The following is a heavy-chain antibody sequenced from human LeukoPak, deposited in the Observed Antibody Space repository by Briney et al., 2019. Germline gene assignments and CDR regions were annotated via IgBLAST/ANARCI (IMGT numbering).Heavy chain of an antibody. V-gene: IGHV4-39*01. D-gene: IGHD3-10*01. CDR3: ARHALWFGALGGYFDY. Sequence: FETLFLTCTVSGGLVRICTLYWGWVPPPPGKGLKWVGGIYYSGSTYYNPSLKSRVTISVDTSKNQFSLKLSSVTAADTAVYYCARHALWFGALGGYFDYWGQGTLVTVSS. CDR1: GGLVRICTLY. J-gene: IGHJ4*02. CDR2: IYYSGST.